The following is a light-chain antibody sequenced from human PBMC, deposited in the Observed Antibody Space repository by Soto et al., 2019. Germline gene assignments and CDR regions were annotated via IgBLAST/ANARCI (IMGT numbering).Light chain of an antibody. CDR2: DVS. J-gene: IGLJ2*01. Sequence: QSALTQPASVSGSPGQSLTISCTGTSNDVGGYNYVSWYQQHPGKAPKLMIYDVSNRPSGVSNRFSGSKSGNTASLTISGLQAEDEADYYCSSYTTSSTLVVFGGGTQLTVL. CDR3: SSYTTSSTLVV. CDR1: SNDVGGYNY. V-gene: IGLV2-14*01.